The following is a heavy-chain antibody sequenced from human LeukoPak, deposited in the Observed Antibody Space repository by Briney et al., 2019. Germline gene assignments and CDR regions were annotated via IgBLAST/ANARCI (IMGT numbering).Heavy chain of an antibody. D-gene: IGHD6-13*01. CDR2: MSGSGDNT. CDR1: GFTFSTHA. V-gene: IGHV3-23*01. J-gene: IGHJ6*02. Sequence: PGGSLRLSCAASGFTFSTHAMSWVRQAPGRGLEWVTAMSGSGDNTFYGDSVKGRFTISRDNAKNSLYLQMNSLRAEDTAVYYCARFNSSSFYFGMDVWGQGTTVTVSS. CDR3: ARFNSSSFYFGMDV.